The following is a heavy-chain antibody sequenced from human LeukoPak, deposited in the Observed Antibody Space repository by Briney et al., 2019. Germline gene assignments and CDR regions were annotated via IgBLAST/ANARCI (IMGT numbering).Heavy chain of an antibody. CDR3: AQDVTAAGTKGFDY. V-gene: IGHV3-9*01. J-gene: IGHJ4*02. CDR2: ISWNSGSI. CDR1: GFTFDDYA. D-gene: IGHD6-13*01. Sequence: PGGSLRLSCAASGFTFDDYAMHWVRQAPGKGLEWVSGISWNSGSIGYADSVKGRFTISRDNAKNSLYLQMNSLRAEDTALYYCAQDVTAAGTKGFDYWGQGTLVTVSS.